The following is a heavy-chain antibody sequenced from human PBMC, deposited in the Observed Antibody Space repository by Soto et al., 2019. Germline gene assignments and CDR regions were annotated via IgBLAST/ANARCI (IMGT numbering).Heavy chain of an antibody. CDR1: GYTFTDYD. CDR2: MNPSSGKT. CDR3: STWGRDGWYTGFF. V-gene: IGHV1-8*01. Sequence: QVQLVQSGAEVKTPGASVKVSCKASGYTFTDYDINWVRQAPGQGLDWVGRMNPSSGKTDYAQNFQARVTMTRDTSISTAYLELSNLGYEDTAVFYCSTWGRDGWYTGFFWGQGTLVTVAS. J-gene: IGHJ4*02. D-gene: IGHD6-19*01.